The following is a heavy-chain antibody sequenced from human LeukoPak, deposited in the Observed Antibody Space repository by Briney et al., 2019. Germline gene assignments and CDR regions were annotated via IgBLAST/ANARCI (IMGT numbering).Heavy chain of an antibody. V-gene: IGHV4-39*01. J-gene: IGHJ5*02. CDR1: GGSISSSSYY. CDR3: ARRLGLSYHLAVAGNWFDP. Sequence: PSETLSLTCTVSGGSISSSSYYWGWIRQPPGKRLEWIGSIYYSGSTYYNPSLKSRVTISVDTSKNQFSLKLSSVTAADTAVYYCARRLGLSYHLAVAGNWFDPWGQGTLVTVSS. D-gene: IGHD6-19*01. CDR2: IYYSGST.